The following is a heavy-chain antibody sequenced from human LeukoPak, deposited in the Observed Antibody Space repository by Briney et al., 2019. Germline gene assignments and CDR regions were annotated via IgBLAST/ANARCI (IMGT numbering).Heavy chain of an antibody. D-gene: IGHD2-2*01. CDR2: ISGSGGSA. J-gene: IGHJ4*02. Sequence: PGGSLRLSCAASGFTFSSYAMSWVRQAPGKGLEWVSAISGSGGSAFYADSVKRRFTISRDNSKNTLYLQMNSLRAEDTAVYYCAKTTDCSGSSCYAAGGHWGQGTLVSVSS. CDR1: GFTFSSYA. CDR3: AKTTDCSGSSCYAAGGH. V-gene: IGHV3-23*01.